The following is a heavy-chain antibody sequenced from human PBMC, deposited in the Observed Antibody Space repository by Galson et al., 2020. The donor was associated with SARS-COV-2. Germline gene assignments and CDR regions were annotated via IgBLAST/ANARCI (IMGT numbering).Heavy chain of an antibody. CDR1: GDSVSRNTAA. CDR3: ARGEYELDY. D-gene: IGHD3-16*01. CDR2: TYYRSKWYN. Sequence: SQTLSLTCAISGDSVSRNTAAWTWIRQSPSRGLEWLGRTYYRSKWYNDYAESVRSRITVNPDTSNNQFSLHLNSVTAEDTAVYYCARGEYELDYWGQGALVTVSS. J-gene: IGHJ4*02. V-gene: IGHV6-1*01.